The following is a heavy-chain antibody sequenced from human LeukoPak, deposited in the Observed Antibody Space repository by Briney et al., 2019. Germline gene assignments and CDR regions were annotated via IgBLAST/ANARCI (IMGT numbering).Heavy chain of an antibody. V-gene: IGHV3-30*09. J-gene: IGHJ6*01. CDR3: ARDRGGSSWGNYYGMDV. Sequence: GRALRLSCAASGCTFSSYSMHWVRQPAGKGLEWVAVISYDGSNKYYADSVKGRFALSKDNSKHTLYLQINSLRAADTAVYYCARDRGGSSWGNYYGMDVWRQRTTVTVSS. CDR2: ISYDGSNK. D-gene: IGHD6-13*01. CDR1: GCTFSSYS.